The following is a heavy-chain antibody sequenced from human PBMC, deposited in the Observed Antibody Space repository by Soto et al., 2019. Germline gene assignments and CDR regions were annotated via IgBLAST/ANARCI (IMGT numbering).Heavy chain of an antibody. CDR2: ISAYNGNT. Sequence: QVQLVQSGAEVKKPGASVKVSCKASGYTFTSCGISWVRQAPGQGLEWMGWISAYNGNTNYAQKLQGRVTMTTDTPTSTAYMELRRLRSDDTAVYYCARDEDYRLGAYGGWFDPWGQGTLVTVSS. J-gene: IGHJ5*02. D-gene: IGHD1-26*01. CDR1: GYTFTSCG. CDR3: ARDEDYRLGAYGGWFDP. V-gene: IGHV1-18*01.